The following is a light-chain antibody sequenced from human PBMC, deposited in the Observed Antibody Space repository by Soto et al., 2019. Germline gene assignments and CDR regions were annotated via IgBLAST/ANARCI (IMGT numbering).Light chain of an antibody. J-gene: IGKJ4*01. CDR2: GAS. V-gene: IGKV3-15*01. CDR3: QQYNNWPL. CDR1: QSVSSN. Sequence: EIVLTQSPATLSVSPGERATLSCRASQSVSSNLAWYQQKPGQAPRLLIYGASTRATGIPARFSGSGSGTEFTLTISSLQSEDFAVYYCQQYNNWPLFGGGTKVGI.